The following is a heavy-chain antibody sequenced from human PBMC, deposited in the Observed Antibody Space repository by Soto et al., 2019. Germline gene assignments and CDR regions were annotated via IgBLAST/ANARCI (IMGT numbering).Heavy chain of an antibody. D-gene: IGHD2-8*01. CDR2: MNPTTGST. CDR3: ARVGKGVFAWFDS. V-gene: IGHV1-8*01. Sequence: QVQLVQSGAEVKKPGASVKVSCKAAGFTFTNYDVNWVRQAPGQGLEWMGWMNPTTGSTGYARKLQGRVTMARNTAISTASLELTSLRPEDTAVYFCARVGKGVFAWFDSWGQGTLVTVSS. J-gene: IGHJ5*01. CDR1: GFTFTNYD.